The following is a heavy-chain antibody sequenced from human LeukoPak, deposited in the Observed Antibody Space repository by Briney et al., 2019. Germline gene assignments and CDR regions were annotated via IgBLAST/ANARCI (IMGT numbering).Heavy chain of an antibody. Sequence: ASVKVSCKASGYTFTGYYMHRVRQAPGQGLEWMGWINPNSGGTNYAQKFQGRVTMTRDTSISTAYMELSRLRSDDTAVYYCARVGSGSYPHFDYWGQGTLVTVSP. J-gene: IGHJ4*02. D-gene: IGHD1-26*01. CDR1: GYTFTGYY. V-gene: IGHV1-2*02. CDR2: INPNSGGT. CDR3: ARVGSGSYPHFDY.